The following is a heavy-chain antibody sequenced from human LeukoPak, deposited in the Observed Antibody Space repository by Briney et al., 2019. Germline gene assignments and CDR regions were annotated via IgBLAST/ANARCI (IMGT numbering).Heavy chain of an antibody. CDR3: ARVPTGISIDY. V-gene: IGHV3-21*01. Sequence: AGGSLRLSCAASGFTFSSYSMNWVPQAPRKGLEWVSSISSSSSYIYYGDSVKGRFNISRDNAKNSLYLQMNSLRAEDTAVYYCARVPTGISIDYWGQGTLVTVSS. CDR1: GFTFSSYS. J-gene: IGHJ4*02. CDR2: ISSSSSYI. D-gene: IGHD1-1*01.